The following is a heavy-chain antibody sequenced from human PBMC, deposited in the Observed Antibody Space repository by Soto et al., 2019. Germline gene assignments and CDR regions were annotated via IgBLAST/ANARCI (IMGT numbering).Heavy chain of an antibody. Sequence: ASVKVSCKASGYTFTSYGISWVRQAPGQGLEWMGWISAYNGNTNSAQKLQGRVTMTTDTSTSTAYMELRSLRSDDTAVYYCARVGRLEGHYYYYYMDVWGKGTTVTVSS. D-gene: IGHD1-1*01. V-gene: IGHV1-18*01. CDR1: GYTFTSYG. CDR2: ISAYNGNT. CDR3: ARVGRLEGHYYYYYMDV. J-gene: IGHJ6*03.